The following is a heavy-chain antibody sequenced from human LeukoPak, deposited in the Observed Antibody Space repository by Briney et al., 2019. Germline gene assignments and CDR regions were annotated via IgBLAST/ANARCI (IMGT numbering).Heavy chain of an antibody. Sequence: KPSETLSLTCTVSGGSISSYYWTWIRQPPGKGLEWIGYIYYSGSTNYNPSLKRRVTISVDTSKNQFSLKRSSVTAGDTAVYYCAREEIIRDDYGDDYYYFGIDVWGHLTTVSVSS. V-gene: IGHV4-59*01. D-gene: IGHD4-17*01. CDR2: IYYSGST. CDR1: GGSISSYY. J-gene: IGHJ6*02. CDR3: AREEIIRDDYGDDYYYFGIDV.